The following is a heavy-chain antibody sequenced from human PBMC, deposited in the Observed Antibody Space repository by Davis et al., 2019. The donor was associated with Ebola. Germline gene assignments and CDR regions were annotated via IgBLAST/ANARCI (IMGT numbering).Heavy chain of an antibody. D-gene: IGHD1-14*01. J-gene: IGHJ6*02. CDR3: ARQNPNYYYGMDV. CDR2: INHSGST. CDR1: GGSFSGYY. V-gene: IGHV4-34*01. Sequence: SQTLSLTCAVYGGSFSGYYRSWIRQPPGKGLEWIGEINHSGSTNYNPSLKSRVTISVDTSRNQFSLKLSSVTAADTAVYYCARQNPNYYYGMDVWGQGTTVTVSS.